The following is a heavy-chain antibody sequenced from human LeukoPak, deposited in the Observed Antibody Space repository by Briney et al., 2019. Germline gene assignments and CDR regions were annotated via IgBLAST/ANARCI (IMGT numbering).Heavy chain of an antibody. J-gene: IGHJ4*02. D-gene: IGHD3-9*01. CDR1: GFTFSSYA. CDR3: AKALEGYDILTGPFN. Sequence: GGPLRLSCAASGFTFSSYAMSWVRQAPGKGLEWVSAISGSGGSTYYADPVKGRFTISRDNSKNTLYLQMNSLRAEDTAVYYCAKALEGYDILTGPFNWGQGTLVTVSS. V-gene: IGHV3-23*01. CDR2: ISGSGGST.